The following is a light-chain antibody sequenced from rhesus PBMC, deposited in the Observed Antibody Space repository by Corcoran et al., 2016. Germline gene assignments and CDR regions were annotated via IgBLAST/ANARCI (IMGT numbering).Light chain of an antibody. Sequence: DTQMTQSPSSLSASVGDRVTITCRASQGISNWLVWYPQKPGKAPKPLIYRASNLETGVPSRFSGSGSGTVFTHTIIRLLPEDIATDYCQQHDNSQLTFGEGTKVEVK. CDR3: QQHDNSQLT. J-gene: IGKJ4*01. CDR2: RAS. CDR1: QGISNW. V-gene: IGKV1-69*01.